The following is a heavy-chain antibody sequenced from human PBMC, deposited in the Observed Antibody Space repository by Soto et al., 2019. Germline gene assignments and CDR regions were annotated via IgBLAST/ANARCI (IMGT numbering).Heavy chain of an antibody. J-gene: IGHJ4*02. CDR2: ISSSSSYI. D-gene: IGHD2-2*01. CDR1: GFTFSSYS. V-gene: IGHV3-21*01. CDR3: ARAFNIVVVPAAVDY. Sequence: EVQLVEYGGGLVKPGGSLRLSCAASGFTFSSYSMNWVRQAPGKGLEWVSSISSSSSYIYYADSVKGRFTISRDNAKNSLYLQMNSLRAEDTAVYYCARAFNIVVVPAAVDYWGQGTLVTVSS.